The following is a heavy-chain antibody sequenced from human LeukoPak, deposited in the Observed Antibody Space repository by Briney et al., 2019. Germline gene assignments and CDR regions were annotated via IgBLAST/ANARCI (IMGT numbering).Heavy chain of an antibody. V-gene: IGHV4-59*08. CDR3: ARHLRGYSYLIGDY. Sequence: SETLSPTCTVSGDSIIGYYWSWIRQPPGKGLEWIGYVFHSGSTNYNPSLESRVTISVDTSQNQFSLKLSSVTAADTAVFYCARHLRGYSYLIGDYWGQGILVTVSS. D-gene: IGHD5-18*01. CDR1: GDSIIGYY. CDR2: VFHSGST. J-gene: IGHJ4*01.